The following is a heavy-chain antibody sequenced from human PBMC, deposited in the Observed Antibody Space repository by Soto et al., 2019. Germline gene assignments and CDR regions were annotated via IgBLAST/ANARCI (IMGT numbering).Heavy chain of an antibody. D-gene: IGHD3-10*01. CDR2: LSYSEST. CDR3: ARDGGTYLTRYFDS. J-gene: IGHJ4*02. Sequence: SDTLSLTCTVSGDSISGYSWSWIRQPPGKGLEWIGYLSYSESTTSTPSLKSRVTISVDTSKNQFSLELSSVTAADTAVYFCARDGGTYLTRYFDSWGQGALVTVSS. V-gene: IGHV4-59*01. CDR1: GDSISGYS.